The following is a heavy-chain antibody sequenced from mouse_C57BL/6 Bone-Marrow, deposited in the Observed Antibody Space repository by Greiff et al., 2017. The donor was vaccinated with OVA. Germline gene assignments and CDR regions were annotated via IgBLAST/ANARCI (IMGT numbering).Heavy chain of an antibody. J-gene: IGHJ4*01. Sequence: VQLVESGAELVRPGASVTLSCKASGYTFTDYEMHWVKQTPVHGLEWIGAIDPETGGTAYNQKFKGKAILTADKSSSTAYMELRSLTSEDSAVYYCTSRVLYWGQGTSVTVSS. V-gene: IGHV1-15*01. CDR1: GYTFTDYE. D-gene: IGHD3-3*01. CDR3: TSRVLY. CDR2: IDPETGGT.